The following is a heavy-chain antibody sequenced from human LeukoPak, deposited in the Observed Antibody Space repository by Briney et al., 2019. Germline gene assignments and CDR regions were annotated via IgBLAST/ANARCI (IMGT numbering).Heavy chain of an antibody. J-gene: IGHJ5*02. CDR1: GGSISSYY. D-gene: IGHD3-10*01. V-gene: IGHV4-4*07. CDR2: IYTSGST. Sequence: PSETLSLTCTVCGGSISSYYWSWIRQPAGKGLEWIGRIYTSGSTNYNPSLKSRVTMSVDTSKNQFSLKLSSVTAADTAVYYCARGGYYGLGNDFRFDPWGQGTLVTVSS. CDR3: ARGGYYGLGNDFRFDP.